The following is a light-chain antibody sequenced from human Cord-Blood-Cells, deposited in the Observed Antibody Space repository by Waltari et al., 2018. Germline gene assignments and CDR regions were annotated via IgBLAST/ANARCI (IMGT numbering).Light chain of an antibody. Sequence: QSALTQPAPVSGSPGPSLTIPCHGTSRDAGGYNPVSWYQQHPGKAPKLMIYDVSNRPSGVSNRFSGAKSGNTASLTISGLQAEDEADYYCSSYSSSSTLVFGGGTKLTVL. J-gene: IGLJ2*01. CDR2: DVS. CDR1: SRDAGGYNP. V-gene: IGLV2-14*01. CDR3: SSYSSSSTLV.